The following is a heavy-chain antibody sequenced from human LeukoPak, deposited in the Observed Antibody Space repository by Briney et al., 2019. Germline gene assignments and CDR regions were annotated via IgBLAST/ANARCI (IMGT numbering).Heavy chain of an antibody. D-gene: IGHD3-10*01. CDR3: ARGSGYSGTPSYYFDY. J-gene: IGHJ4*02. Sequence: GGSLRPSCAASGFNFRNYWMSWVRQAPGKGLEWVANIKQDGIGIYYVDSVKGRFTISRDNAKNSLYLQMKSLRAEDTALYYCARGSGYSGTPSYYFDYWGQGSLVTVSS. V-gene: IGHV3-7*01. CDR1: GFNFRNYW. CDR2: IKQDGIGI.